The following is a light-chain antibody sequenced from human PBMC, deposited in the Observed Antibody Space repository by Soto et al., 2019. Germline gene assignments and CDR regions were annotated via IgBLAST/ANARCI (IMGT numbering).Light chain of an antibody. CDR3: QVWDSSSDPRGV. Sequence: SYELTQPPSVSVAPGKTARSTCGGNNIGSKSVHWYQQKPGQAPVLVIYYDSDRPSGIPERFSGSNSGNTATLTISRVEAGDEADYYCQVWDSSSDPRGVFGTGTKVTVL. CDR1: NIGSKS. V-gene: IGLV3-21*04. CDR2: YDS. J-gene: IGLJ1*01.